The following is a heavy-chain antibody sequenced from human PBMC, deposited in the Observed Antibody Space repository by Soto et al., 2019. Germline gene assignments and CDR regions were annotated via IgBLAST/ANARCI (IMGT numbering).Heavy chain of an antibody. J-gene: IGHJ4*02. CDR3: AKRVGGYSSGWYPDY. V-gene: IGHV4-30-4*01. Sequence: QVQLQESGPGLVKPSQTLSLTCTVSGGSISSGDYYWSWIRQPPGKGLEWIGYIYYSGSTYYNPSLKSQVTISVDTSKNQFSLKLSSVTAADTAVYYCAKRVGGYSSGWYPDYWGQGTLVTVSS. CDR2: IYYSGST. D-gene: IGHD6-19*01. CDR1: GGSISSGDYY.